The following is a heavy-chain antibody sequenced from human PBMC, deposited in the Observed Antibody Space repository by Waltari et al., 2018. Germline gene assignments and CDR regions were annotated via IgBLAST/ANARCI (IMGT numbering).Heavy chain of an antibody. CDR1: GGSISSSSYY. D-gene: IGHD4-17*01. Sequence: QLQLQESGPGLVKPSETLSLTCTVSGGSISSSSYYWGWIRQPPVKGLEWIGSIYYSGSTYYNPSLKSRVTISVDTSKNQFSLKLSSVTAADTAVYYCARDAQGDYGWFDPWGQGTLVTVSA. CDR3: ARDAQGDYGWFDP. J-gene: IGHJ5*02. CDR2: IYYSGST. V-gene: IGHV4-39*07.